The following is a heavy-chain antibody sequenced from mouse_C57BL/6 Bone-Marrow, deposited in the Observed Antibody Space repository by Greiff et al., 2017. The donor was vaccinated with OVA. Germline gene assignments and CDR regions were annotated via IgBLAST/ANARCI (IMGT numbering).Heavy chain of an antibody. Sequence: EVQLVESGEGLVKPGGSLKLSCAASGFTFSSYAMSWVRQTPEKRLEWVAYISSGGDYIYYADTVKGRFTISRDNARNTLYLQMSSLKSEDTAMYYCTREGFITTVYWYFDVWGTGTTVTVSS. CDR3: TREGFITTVYWYFDV. J-gene: IGHJ1*03. D-gene: IGHD1-1*01. V-gene: IGHV5-9-1*02. CDR2: ISSGGDYI. CDR1: GFTFSSYA.